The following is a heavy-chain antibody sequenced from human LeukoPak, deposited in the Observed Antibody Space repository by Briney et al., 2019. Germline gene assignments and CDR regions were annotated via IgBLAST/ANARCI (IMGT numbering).Heavy chain of an antibody. CDR1: GFTFSSYA. V-gene: IGHV3-23*01. Sequence: GVSLRLFCASSGFTFSSYAMSWVRQAPGKGLEWVLAISGSGGSTYYADSLRDRFHIHRDNSKNSLYLQMNSLRAEDTAVYYCAKDLVDTAMVTDYWGQGTLVTVSS. D-gene: IGHD5-18*01. J-gene: IGHJ4*02. CDR3: AKDLVDTAMVTDY. CDR2: ISGSGGST.